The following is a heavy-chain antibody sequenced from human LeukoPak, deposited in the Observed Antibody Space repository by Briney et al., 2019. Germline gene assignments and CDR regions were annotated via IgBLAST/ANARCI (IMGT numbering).Heavy chain of an antibody. CDR1: GYTFTSYD. CDR2: MNPNSGNT. V-gene: IGHV1-8*01. Sequence: ASVKVSCTASGYTFTSYDINWVRQATGQGLEWMGWMNPNSGNTGYAQKFQGRVTMTRNTSISTAYMELSSLRSEDTAVYYCARARSSWTGSGYYYGMDVWGQGTTVTVSS. J-gene: IGHJ6*02. D-gene: IGHD6-13*01. CDR3: ARARSSWTGSGYYYGMDV.